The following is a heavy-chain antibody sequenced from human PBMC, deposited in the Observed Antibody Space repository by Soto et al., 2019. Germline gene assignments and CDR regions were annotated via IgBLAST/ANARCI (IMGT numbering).Heavy chain of an antibody. CDR2: ISYDGSNK. CDR3: AKVGSGSYSWGAFDI. CDR1: GFTFSSYG. D-gene: IGHD1-26*01. V-gene: IGHV3-30*18. J-gene: IGHJ3*02. Sequence: SLKISCAASGFTFSSYGMHWVRQAPGKGLEWVAVISYDGSNKYYADSVKGRFTISRDNSKNTLYLQMNSLRAEDTAVYYCAKVGSGSYSWGAFDIWGQGTMVTVSS.